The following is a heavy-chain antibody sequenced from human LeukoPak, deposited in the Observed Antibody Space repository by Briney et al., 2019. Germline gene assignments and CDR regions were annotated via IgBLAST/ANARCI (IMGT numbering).Heavy chain of an antibody. Sequence: QTGGSLRLSCAASGFTFSSYGMHWVRQAPGKGLEWVAVIWYDGSNKYYADSVKGRFTISRDNSKNTLYLQMNSLRAEDTAVYYCAREDYSIVGASHFDYWGQGTLVTVSS. CDR2: IWYDGSNK. D-gene: IGHD1-26*01. V-gene: IGHV3-33*01. CDR1: GFTFSSYG. CDR3: AREDYSIVGASHFDY. J-gene: IGHJ4*02.